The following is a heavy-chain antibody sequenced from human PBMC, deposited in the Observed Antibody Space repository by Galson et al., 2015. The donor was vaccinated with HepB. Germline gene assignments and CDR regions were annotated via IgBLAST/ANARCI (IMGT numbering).Heavy chain of an antibody. CDR1: GGSITSSGYY. CDR2: IYYSGST. V-gene: IGHV4-31*03. Sequence: TLSLTCTVSGGSITSSGYYWSWIRQPPGKGLEWIGYIYYSGSTDYNPSLKSRVTISLDTFNNHFSLNLISVTAADTAVYYCARESDRDLLDPPDYWGQGILVTVSS. CDR3: ARESDRDLLDPPDY. D-gene: IGHD2-21*01. J-gene: IGHJ4*02.